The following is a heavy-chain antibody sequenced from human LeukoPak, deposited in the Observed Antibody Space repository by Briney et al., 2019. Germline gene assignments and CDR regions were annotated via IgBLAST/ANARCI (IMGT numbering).Heavy chain of an antibody. J-gene: IGHJ3*02. Sequence: QPGGSLRLSCAASGFTFSSYAMSCVRQAPGKGLEWVSAISGSGGSTYYADSVKGRFTISRDNSKNTLYLQMNSLRAEDTAVYYCAKDTSISPMMDDAFDIWGQGTRVTVSS. V-gene: IGHV3-23*01. CDR3: AKDTSISPMMDDAFDI. D-gene: IGHD3-22*01. CDR1: GFTFSSYA. CDR2: ISGSGGST.